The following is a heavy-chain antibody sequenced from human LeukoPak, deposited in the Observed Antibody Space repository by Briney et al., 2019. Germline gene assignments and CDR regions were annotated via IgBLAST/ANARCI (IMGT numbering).Heavy chain of an antibody. CDR3: ARPPSSGGYYYYYGLDV. D-gene: IGHD6-25*01. CDR2: MNPNSGNT. V-gene: IGHV1-8*01. J-gene: IGHJ6*02. Sequence: ASVKVSCKASGYTFTSFDINWVRQATGQGLEWMGWMNPNSGNTGFAQKFQGRVTVTRNTSISTASMELSSLTSEDTAVYYCARPPSSGGYYYYYGLDVWGQGTTVTVSS. CDR1: GYTFTSFD.